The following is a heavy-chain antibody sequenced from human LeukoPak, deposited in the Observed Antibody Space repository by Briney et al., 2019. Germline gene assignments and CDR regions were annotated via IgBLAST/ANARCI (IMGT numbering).Heavy chain of an antibody. Sequence: ASVKVSCKASGYIFTGYYMHWVRQAPGQGLEWMGRINPNSGGTNYVQKFQGRVTMTRDTSISTAYMELTRLRSDDTAVYYCARANYGDYPLFWGQGTLVTVSS. CDR2: INPNSGGT. J-gene: IGHJ4*02. CDR1: GYIFTGYY. CDR3: ARANYGDYPLF. D-gene: IGHD4-17*01. V-gene: IGHV1-2*06.